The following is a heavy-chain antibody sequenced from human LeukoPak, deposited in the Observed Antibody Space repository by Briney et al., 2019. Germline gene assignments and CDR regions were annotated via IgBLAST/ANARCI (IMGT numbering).Heavy chain of an antibody. V-gene: IGHV3-23*01. Sequence: GGSLRLSCAVSGFTFSSYAMSWVRQAPGKGLEWVSAISGSGGSTYYADSVKGRFTISRDNSKNTLYLQMNSLRAEDTAVYYCAKETSSGGSCYSFDYWGQGTLVTVSS. CDR1: GFTFSSYA. CDR3: AKETSSGGSCYSFDY. J-gene: IGHJ4*02. D-gene: IGHD2-15*01. CDR2: ISGSGGST.